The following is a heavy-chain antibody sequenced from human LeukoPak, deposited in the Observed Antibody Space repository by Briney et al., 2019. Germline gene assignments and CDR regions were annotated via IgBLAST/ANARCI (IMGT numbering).Heavy chain of an antibody. Sequence: SETLSLTCTVSGGSISSSSYYWGWIRQPPGKGLEWIGSIYFSGSTYYNPSLKSRVTISVDTSKNQFSLKLSSVTAADTAVYYCASDSYYDFWTGFDPWGQGTLVTVSS. D-gene: IGHD3/OR15-3a*01. CDR2: IYFSGST. J-gene: IGHJ5*02. V-gene: IGHV4-39*07. CDR3: ASDSYYDFWTGFDP. CDR1: GGSISSSSYY.